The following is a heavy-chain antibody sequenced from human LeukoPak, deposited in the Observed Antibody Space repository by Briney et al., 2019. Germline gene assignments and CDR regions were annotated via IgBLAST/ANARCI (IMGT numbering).Heavy chain of an antibody. CDR3: ARDLLNEGNHLDY. V-gene: IGHV4-30-4*01. CDR1: GGSISSGDYY. D-gene: IGHD4-23*01. Sequence: SETLSLTCTVSGGSISSGDYYWSWIRQPPGKGLEWIGYIYYSGSTYYNPSLKSRVTISVDTSRNQFSLKLSSVTAADTAVYYCARDLLNEGNHLDYWGQGTLVTVSS. CDR2: IYYSGST. J-gene: IGHJ4*02.